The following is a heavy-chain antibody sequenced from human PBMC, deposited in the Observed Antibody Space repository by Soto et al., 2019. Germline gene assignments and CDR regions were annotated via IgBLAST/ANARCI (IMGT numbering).Heavy chain of an antibody. Sequence: PGGSLRLSCAASGFTFSSYEMNWVRQAPGKGLEWVSYISSSGSTIYYADSVKGRFTISRDNAKNSLYLQMNSLRAEDTAVYYCARDRQYYYDSSGYYYDYWGQGTLVTVSS. V-gene: IGHV3-48*03. CDR3: ARDRQYYYDSSGYYYDY. CDR1: GFTFSSYE. D-gene: IGHD3-22*01. J-gene: IGHJ4*02. CDR2: ISSSGSTI.